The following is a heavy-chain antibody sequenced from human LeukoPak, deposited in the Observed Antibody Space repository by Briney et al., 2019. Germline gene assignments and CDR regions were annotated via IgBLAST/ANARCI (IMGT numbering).Heavy chain of an antibody. CDR1: GFTFSSYA. CDR2: ISGSGGST. V-gene: IGHV3-23*01. J-gene: IGHJ4*02. D-gene: IGHD2-15*01. Sequence: GGSLRLSCAASGFTFSSYAMSWVRQAPGKGLEWVSAISGSGGSTYYADSVKGRFTISRDNSKNTLYLQMNSPRAEDTAVYYCAKDPPHCSGGSCYFDYWGQGTLVTVSS. CDR3: AKDPPHCSGGSCYFDY.